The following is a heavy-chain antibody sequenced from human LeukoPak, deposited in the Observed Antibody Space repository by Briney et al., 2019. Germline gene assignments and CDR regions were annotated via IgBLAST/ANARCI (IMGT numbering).Heavy chain of an antibody. Sequence: GGSLRLSCAASGFTFDDYAMHWVRQAPGKGLEWVSGISWNSGSIGYADSVKGRFTISRDNAKNSLYLQMNSLRAEDTALYYCAKDRSSGSYYRRYFQHWGQGTLVTVSS. CDR2: ISWNSGSI. V-gene: IGHV3-9*01. CDR1: GFTFDDYA. J-gene: IGHJ1*01. D-gene: IGHD1-26*01. CDR3: AKDRSSGSYYRRYFQH.